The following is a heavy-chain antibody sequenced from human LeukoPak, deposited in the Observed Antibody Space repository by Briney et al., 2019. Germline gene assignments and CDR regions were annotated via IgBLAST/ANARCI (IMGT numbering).Heavy chain of an antibody. CDR3: ARRIGYYGSGTNDAFDM. D-gene: IGHD3-10*01. CDR1: GYSFTSYW. CDR2: IYPGDSDT. J-gene: IGHJ3*02. V-gene: IGHV5-51*01. Sequence: GESLKISCKGSGYSFTSYWIGWVRQMPGKGLEWMGVIYPGDSDTRYSPSFQGQVTISADKSITTAYLQWSSLKASDTAMYYCARRIGYYGSGTNDAFDMWGQGTMVTVSS.